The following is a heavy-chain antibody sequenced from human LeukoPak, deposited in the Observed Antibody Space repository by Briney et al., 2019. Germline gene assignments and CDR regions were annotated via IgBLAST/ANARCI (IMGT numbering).Heavy chain of an antibody. J-gene: IGHJ4*02. CDR2: ISYSGST. CDR3: ARGPAADTAY. D-gene: IGHD2-2*01. CDR1: GVSISSYY. V-gene: IGHV4-59*01. Sequence: SETLSLACTVSGVSISSYYRSWIRQPPGKGLEWIGYISYSGSTNYNPSLKSRVTMSADTSKNQFSLELSSVTAADTAMYYCARGPAADTAYWGQGTLVTVSS.